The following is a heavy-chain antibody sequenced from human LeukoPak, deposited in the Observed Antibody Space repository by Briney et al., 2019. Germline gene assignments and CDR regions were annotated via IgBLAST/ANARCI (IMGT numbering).Heavy chain of an antibody. CDR3: ARERYYDSSGHFHPDY. D-gene: IGHD3-22*01. CDR2: IIPILGIA. J-gene: IGHJ4*02. Sequence: ASVKVSCKASGGTFSSYTISWVRQAPGQGLEWMGRIIPILGIANYAQKFQGRVTITADKSTSTAYMELSSLRSEDTAVYYCARERYYDSSGHFHPDYWGQGTLVTVSS. V-gene: IGHV1-69*04. CDR1: GGTFSSYT.